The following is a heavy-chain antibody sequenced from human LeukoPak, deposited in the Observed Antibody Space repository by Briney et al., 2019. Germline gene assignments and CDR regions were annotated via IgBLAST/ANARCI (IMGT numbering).Heavy chain of an antibody. J-gene: IGHJ4*02. D-gene: IGHD3-10*01. CDR2: ISYDGSNK. V-gene: IGHV3-30*04. Sequence: GGSLRLSCAASGFTFSSYAMHWVRQAPGKGLEGVAVISYDGSNKYYADSVKGRFTISRDNSKNTLYLQMNSLRAEDTAVYYCARDNRMVRGGGYFDYWGQGTLVTVSS. CDR1: GFTFSSYA. CDR3: ARDNRMVRGGGYFDY.